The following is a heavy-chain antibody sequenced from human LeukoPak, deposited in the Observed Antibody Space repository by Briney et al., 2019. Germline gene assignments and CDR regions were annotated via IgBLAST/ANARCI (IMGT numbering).Heavy chain of an antibody. CDR2: IKQDGSEK. V-gene: IGHV3-7*01. Sequence: PGGSLRLSCAASGFTFSSYWMSWVRQAPGKGLEWVANIKQDGSEKYYVDSVKGRFTISRDNAKNSLYLQMNSLRAEDTAVYYCARDRVAAAENYFDYWGQGTLVTVSS. J-gene: IGHJ4*02. CDR3: ARDRVAAAENYFDY. CDR1: GFTFSSYW. D-gene: IGHD6-13*01.